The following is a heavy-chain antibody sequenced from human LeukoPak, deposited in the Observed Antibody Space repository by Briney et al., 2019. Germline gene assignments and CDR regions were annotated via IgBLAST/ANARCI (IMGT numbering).Heavy chain of an antibody. J-gene: IGHJ4*02. D-gene: IGHD6-13*01. CDR3: ARGRYSSCESYFGY. CDR1: GFTFSDYS. V-gene: IGHV3-21*01. CDR2: ISDSSSST. Sequence: GGSLRLSCAGSGFTFSDYSMNWVRQAPGKGLEWVSSISDSSSSTFYVDSAKGRFTISRDNAKNSLFLQMNSLRAEDTAVYFCARGRYSSCESYFGYWGQGTLVSVSS.